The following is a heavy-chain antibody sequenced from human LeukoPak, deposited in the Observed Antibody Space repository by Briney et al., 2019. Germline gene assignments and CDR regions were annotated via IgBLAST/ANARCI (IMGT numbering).Heavy chain of an antibody. CDR1: GFTFDDYA. J-gene: IGHJ4*02. CDR2: ITAGSGGTT. V-gene: IGHV3-23*01. D-gene: IGHD5/OR15-5a*01. Sequence: PGGSLRLSCAASGFTFDDYAMHWVRQAPGKGLEWVSSITAGSGGTTYYADSVKGRFTISRDNSKSTVYLQMNSLRAEDTAVYYCVRGISVPDYWGRGTLVTFSS. CDR3: VRGISVPDY.